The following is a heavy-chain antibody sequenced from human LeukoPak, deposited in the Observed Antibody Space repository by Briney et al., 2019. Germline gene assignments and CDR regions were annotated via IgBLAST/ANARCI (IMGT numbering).Heavy chain of an antibody. CDR2: INTGTGNP. CDR3: ARAVGYSSGWALHN. J-gene: IGHJ4*02. Sequence: ASVKVSCKASGYTFASYGISWVRQAPGQGLEWMGWINTGTGNPTYAQGFTGRFVFSLDTSVSTTYLQISSLKSEDTALYYCARAVGYSSGWALHNWGQGTLVTVSS. V-gene: IGHV7-4-1*02. D-gene: IGHD6-19*01. CDR1: GYTFASYG.